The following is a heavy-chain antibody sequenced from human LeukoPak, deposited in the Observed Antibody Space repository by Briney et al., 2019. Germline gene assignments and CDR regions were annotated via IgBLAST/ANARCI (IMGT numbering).Heavy chain of an antibody. Sequence: QTGGSLRLSCAASGFTFSSYGMRWVRQAPGKGLEWVAFIRYDGSNKYYADSVKGRFTISRDNSKNTLYLQMTSLRAEDTAVYYCAKDSSVPAARSYGSPNYWGQGTLVTVSS. CDR3: AKDSSVPAARSYGSPNY. CDR2: IRYDGSNK. D-gene: IGHD2-2*01. V-gene: IGHV3-30*02. CDR1: GFTFSSYG. J-gene: IGHJ4*02.